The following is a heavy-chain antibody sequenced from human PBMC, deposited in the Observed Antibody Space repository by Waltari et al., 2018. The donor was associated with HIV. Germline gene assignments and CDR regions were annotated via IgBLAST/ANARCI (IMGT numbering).Heavy chain of an antibody. CDR3: AKPIVVVVAATGYFQH. CDR1: GFTFSSYA. D-gene: IGHD2-15*01. J-gene: IGHJ1*01. CDR2: ISGSGGST. Sequence: EVQLLESGGGLVQPGGSLRLSCAASGFTFSSYAMSWVRPAPGKGLEWVSAISGSGGSTYYADSVKGRFTISRDNSKNTLYLQMNSLRAEDTAVYYCAKPIVVVVAATGYFQHWGQGTLVTVSS. V-gene: IGHV3-23*01.